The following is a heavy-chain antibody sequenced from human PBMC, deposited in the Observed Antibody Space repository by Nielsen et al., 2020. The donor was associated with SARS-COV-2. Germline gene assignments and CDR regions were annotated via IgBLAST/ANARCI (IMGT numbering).Heavy chain of an antibody. J-gene: IGHJ4*02. CDR2: IGTAGDT. V-gene: IGHV3-13*01. CDR1: GFTFSIYD. Sequence: GESLKISCAASGFTFSIYDMHWFRQATGKRLEWVSAIGTAGDTYYPGSVKGRFTISRENAKNSLYLQMNSLRAGDTAVYYCARATDVWSGYLSFDYWGRGTLVTVSS. D-gene: IGHD3-3*01. CDR3: ARATDVWSGYLSFDY.